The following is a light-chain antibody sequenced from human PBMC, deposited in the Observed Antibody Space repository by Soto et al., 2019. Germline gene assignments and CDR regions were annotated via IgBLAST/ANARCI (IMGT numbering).Light chain of an antibody. CDR2: AAS. CDR3: YQVNTYPHP. Sequence: DIQLTQSPSFLSASVGDRVTITCRASQGISSSLAWFQQKPGKAPKLLIYAASTLQSRVPSRFSGSGSGTHFALTINSLQPEDFETYYCYQVNTYPHPFGQRNQLEIQ. CDR1: QGISSS. J-gene: IGKJ2*01. V-gene: IGKV1-9*01.